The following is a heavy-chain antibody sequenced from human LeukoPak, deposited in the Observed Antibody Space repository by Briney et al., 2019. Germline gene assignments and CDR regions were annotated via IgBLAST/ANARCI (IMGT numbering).Heavy chain of an antibody. V-gene: IGHV4-59*01. D-gene: IGHD2-15*01. CDR3: ARFYCSGSCYHIEY. J-gene: IGHJ4*02. Sequence: SEPLSLTCTVSGGPISGYYWRWIRQPPRKGLEYIGHIFYSGSTNYNPPLKSRVSMSVDTSKNQFSLRLSSVTAADTAVYYCARFYCSGSCYHIEYWGQGILVTVSS. CDR1: GGPISGYY. CDR2: IFYSGST.